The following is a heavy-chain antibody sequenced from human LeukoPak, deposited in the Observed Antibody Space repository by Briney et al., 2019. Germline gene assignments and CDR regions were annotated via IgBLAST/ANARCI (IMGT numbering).Heavy chain of an antibody. CDR2: IIPIFGTA. J-gene: IGHJ3*02. V-gene: IGHV1-69*13. Sequence: ASVKVSCKASGGTFSSYAISWVRQAPGQGLEWMGGIIPIFGTANYAQKFQGRVTITADESTSTAYMELSSLRSEDTAVYYCAREPGSIAAAGPHDAFDIWGQGTMVTVSS. D-gene: IGHD6-13*01. CDR1: GGTFSSYA. CDR3: AREPGSIAAAGPHDAFDI.